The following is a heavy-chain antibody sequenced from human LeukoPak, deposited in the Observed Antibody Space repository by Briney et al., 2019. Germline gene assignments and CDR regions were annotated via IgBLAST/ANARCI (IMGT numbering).Heavy chain of an antibody. J-gene: IGHJ4*02. CDR3: VRSYYYDGSGY. V-gene: IGHV3-7*01. Sequence: GGSLRLSCAASGFIFGSYWMTWLRQAPGKGLEWVANIKQAGRESSYVDSVKGRFTISRDNAKNSLFLQINSLRAEDTAVYYCVRSYYYDGSGYWGQGTLVTVSS. D-gene: IGHD3-22*01. CDR1: GFIFGSYW. CDR2: IKQAGRES.